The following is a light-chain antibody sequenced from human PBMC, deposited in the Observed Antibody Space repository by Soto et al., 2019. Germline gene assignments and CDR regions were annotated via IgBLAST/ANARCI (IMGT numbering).Light chain of an antibody. CDR2: KAS. CDR1: QRINIW. Sequence: DIQMTQFPSTLSASVGDRVNITCRASQRINIWLAWYRQKPGKAPNLLIYKASNLQSGVTSRFSGSGSGTEFTLTISSLQPDDFSTYYCQQYNSYPYSFGQGTKLEIK. J-gene: IGKJ2*03. V-gene: IGKV1-5*03. CDR3: QQYNSYPYS.